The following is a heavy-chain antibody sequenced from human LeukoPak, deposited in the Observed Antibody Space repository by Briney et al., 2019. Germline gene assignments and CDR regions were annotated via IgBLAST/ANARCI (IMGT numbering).Heavy chain of an antibody. CDR1: GGSITNTNY. V-gene: IGHV4-4*02. Sequence: SETLSLTCGVSGGSITNTNYWTWVRQPPGKGLEWIGEVNLQGSTNCNPSLMGRVAISVGTSENHISLQLTSVTAADTAVYCAREGGPYRPLDYSGQGTLVTVSS. J-gene: IGHJ4*02. CDR2: VNLQGST. CDR3: AREGGPYRPLDY.